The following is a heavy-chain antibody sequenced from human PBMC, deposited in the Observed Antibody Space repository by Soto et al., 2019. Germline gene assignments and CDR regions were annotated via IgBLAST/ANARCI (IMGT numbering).Heavy chain of an antibody. CDR1: GFSFGDSA. V-gene: IGHV1-58*01. Sequence: ELVQSGPEAREPGTSVKVSCRASGFSFGDSAVQWVRQGRGQRLEWIGWIVVVNGNTNYAQKFEGRVTLTRDASTSTSHMDLTSLSSEATAVYFCAVTYLPFGPLTEPTENGMDVWGQGTTVTVSS. CDR3: AVTYLPFGPLTEPTENGMDV. CDR2: IVVVNGNT. J-gene: IGHJ6*02. D-gene: IGHD3-3*01.